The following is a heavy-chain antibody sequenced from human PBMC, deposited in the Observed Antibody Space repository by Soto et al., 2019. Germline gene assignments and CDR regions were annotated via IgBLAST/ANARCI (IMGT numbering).Heavy chain of an antibody. Sequence: VSGPTLVNPTQTLTLTCTFSGFSLSTSGMRVSWIRQPPGKALEWLARIDWDDDKFYSTSLKTRLTISEDTSKNQVVLTMTNMDPVDTATYYCARASKLTAAGTYGMDVWGQGTTVTVSS. D-gene: IGHD6-13*01. CDR3: ARASKLTAAGTYGMDV. CDR2: IDWDDDK. V-gene: IGHV2-70*04. CDR1: GFSLSTSGMR. J-gene: IGHJ6*02.